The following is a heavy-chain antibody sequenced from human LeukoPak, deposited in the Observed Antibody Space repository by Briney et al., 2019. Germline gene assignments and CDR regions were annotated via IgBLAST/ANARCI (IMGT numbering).Heavy chain of an antibody. Sequence: GGSLRLSCAVSGFTFTDYYMSWIRQAPGKGLEWLSYISKSATTVYYADSVKGRFTISRDNSKNSVYLQMNSLRAEDTAVYYCAKVRCGYYYRDALDIWGQGTMVTVSS. CDR2: ISKSATTV. J-gene: IGHJ3*02. V-gene: IGHV3-11*04. CDR3: AKVRCGYYYRDALDI. D-gene: IGHD3-22*01. CDR1: GFTFTDYY.